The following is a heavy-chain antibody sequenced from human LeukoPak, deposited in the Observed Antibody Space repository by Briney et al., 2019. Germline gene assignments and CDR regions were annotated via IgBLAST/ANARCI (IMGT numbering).Heavy chain of an antibody. CDR1: GFISSNHW. CDR3: ARNNDMDV. CDR2: MNKDGSEK. V-gene: IGHV3-7*03. J-gene: IGHJ6*02. D-gene: IGHD1/OR15-1a*01. Sequence: GGSLRLSCAASGFISSNHWMTWVRQAPGKGPEWVANMNKDGSEKYYVDSVKGRFTISRDTAKNSLYLQMNNLRAEDTALYYCARNNDMDVWGQGTTVIVSS.